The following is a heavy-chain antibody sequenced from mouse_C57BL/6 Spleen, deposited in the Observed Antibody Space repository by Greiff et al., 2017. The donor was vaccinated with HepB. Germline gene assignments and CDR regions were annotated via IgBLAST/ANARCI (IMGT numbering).Heavy chain of an antibody. V-gene: IGHV1-72*01. D-gene: IGHD2-2*01. J-gene: IGHJ1*03. CDR3: ARSLMVTTRYFDV. CDR2: IDPNSGGT. Sequence: VQLQQSGAELVKPGASVKLSCKASGYTFTSYWMHWVKQWPGRGLEWIGRIDPNSGGTKYNEKFKSKATLTVDKPSSTAYMQLSSLTSEDSAVYYCARSLMVTTRYFDVWGTGTTVTVSS. CDR1: GYTFTSYW.